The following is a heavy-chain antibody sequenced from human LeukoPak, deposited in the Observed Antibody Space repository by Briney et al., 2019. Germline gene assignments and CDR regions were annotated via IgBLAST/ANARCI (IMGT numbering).Heavy chain of an antibody. V-gene: IGHV4-34*01. CDR2: INHSGST. CDR3: ARGGPGYYDSSGYRKDAFDI. D-gene: IGHD3-22*01. Sequence: PAETLSLTCAVDGGSFSGYYWSWIRQPPGKGLELIGEINHSGSTNYNPSLKGRVTISVDTSKNQFSLKLSSVTAADTAVYYCARGGPGYYDSSGYRKDAFDIWGQGTMVTVSS. CDR1: GGSFSGYY. J-gene: IGHJ3*02.